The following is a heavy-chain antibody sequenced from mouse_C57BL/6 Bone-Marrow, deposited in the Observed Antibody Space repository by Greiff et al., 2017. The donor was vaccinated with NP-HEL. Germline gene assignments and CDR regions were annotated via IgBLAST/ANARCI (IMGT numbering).Heavy chain of an antibody. CDR3: ARRGLYDGYYDY. Sequence: QVQLQQPGAELVMPGASVKLSCKASGYTFTSYWMHWVKQRPGQGLEWIGEIDPSDSYTNSNQKFKGKSTLTVDKSSSTAYMQLSSLTSEDSAVYYCARRGLYDGYYDYWGQGTTLTVSS. V-gene: IGHV1-69*01. CDR1: GYTFTSYW. J-gene: IGHJ2*01. D-gene: IGHD2-3*01. CDR2: IDPSDSYT.